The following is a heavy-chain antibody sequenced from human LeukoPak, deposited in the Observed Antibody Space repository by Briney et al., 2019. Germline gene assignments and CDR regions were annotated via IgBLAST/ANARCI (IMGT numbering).Heavy chain of an antibody. J-gene: IGHJ4*02. CDR1: GFTFSSYA. D-gene: IGHD6-13*01. V-gene: IGHV3-30-3*01. CDR3: ARDRGIAAAAACDY. CDR2: ISYDGSNK. Sequence: GESLRLSCAASGFTFSSYAMHWVRQAPGKGLEWVAVISYDGSNKYYADSVKGRFTISRDNSKNTLYLQMNSLRAEDTAVYYCARDRGIAAAAACDYWGQGTLVTVSS.